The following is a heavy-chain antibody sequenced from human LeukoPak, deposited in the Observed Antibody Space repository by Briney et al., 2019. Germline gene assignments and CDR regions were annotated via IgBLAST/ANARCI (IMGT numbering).Heavy chain of an antibody. CDR2: ISYGGST. V-gene: IGHV4-34*01. Sequence: GSLRLSCAASGFTFSSYWMSWIRQSPGKGLEWIGEISYGGSTNDNPSLKSRVTISVDTSKNQFSLNLSSVTAADTAVYYCARVTRRRTTGEMFGRYFDYWGQGTLVTVSS. D-gene: IGHD3-10*01. CDR3: ARVTRRRTTGEMFGRYFDY. CDR1: GFTFSSYW. J-gene: IGHJ4*02.